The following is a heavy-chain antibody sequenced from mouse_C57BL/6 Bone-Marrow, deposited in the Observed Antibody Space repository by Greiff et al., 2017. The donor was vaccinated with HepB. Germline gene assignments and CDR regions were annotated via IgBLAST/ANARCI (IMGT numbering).Heavy chain of an antibody. D-gene: IGHD2-4*01. J-gene: IGHJ2*01. CDR2: IDPSDSYT. CDR1: GYTFTSYW. CDR3: ARRSITTSYFDY. Sequence: QVQLQQPGAELVKSGASVKLSCKASGYTFTSYWMQWVKQRPGQGLEWIGEIDPSDSYTNYNQKFKGKATLTVDTSSSTAYMQLSSLTSEDSAVYYCARRSITTSYFDYWGQGTTLTVSS. V-gene: IGHV1-50*01.